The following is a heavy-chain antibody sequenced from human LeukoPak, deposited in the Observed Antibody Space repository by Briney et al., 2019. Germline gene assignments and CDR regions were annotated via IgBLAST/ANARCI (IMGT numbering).Heavy chain of an antibody. D-gene: IGHD3-10*01. CDR1: GYSFTSYW. V-gene: IGHV5-51*01. CDR3: AGQPGTKYYGMDG. Sequence: GESLKISCKGSGYSFTSYWIGWVRQMPGKGLEWMGIIYPGDSDTRYGPSFQGQVTISADKSISTAYLQWSSLKASDTAIYYCAGQPGTKYYGMDGLGQGTTVTVSS. J-gene: IGHJ6*02. CDR2: IYPGDSDT.